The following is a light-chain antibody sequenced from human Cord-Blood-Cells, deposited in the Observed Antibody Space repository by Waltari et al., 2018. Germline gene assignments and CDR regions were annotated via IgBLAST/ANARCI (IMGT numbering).Light chain of an antibody. CDR3: SSYTSSSTWV. CDR2: DVS. Sequence: QSALPQPAPVSGSPGQSIPIPCTGTGSAVGVYNFVPWYQQHPGKAPKLMIYDVSNRPSGVSNRFSGSKSGNTASLTISGLQAEDEADYYCSSYTSSSTWVFGGGTKLTVL. V-gene: IGLV2-14*01. J-gene: IGLJ3*02. CDR1: GSAVGVYNF.